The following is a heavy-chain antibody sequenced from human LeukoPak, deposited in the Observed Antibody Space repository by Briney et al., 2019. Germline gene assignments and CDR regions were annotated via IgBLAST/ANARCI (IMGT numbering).Heavy chain of an antibody. CDR3: AKSGGYGLIDY. V-gene: IGHV4-34*01. CDR2: INHSGST. CDR1: GGSFSGYY. Sequence: SETLSLTCAVYGGSFSGYYWNWIRQPPGKGLEWIGEINHSGSTNYNPSLKSRVTISVDTSKNQFSLNLSSVTAADTAMYYCAKSGGYGLIDYWGQGTLVTVSS. J-gene: IGHJ4*01. D-gene: IGHD6-25*01.